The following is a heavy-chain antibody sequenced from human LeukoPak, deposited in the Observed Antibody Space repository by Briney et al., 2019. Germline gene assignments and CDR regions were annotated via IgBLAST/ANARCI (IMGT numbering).Heavy chain of an antibody. J-gene: IGHJ4*02. D-gene: IGHD3-3*01. Sequence: PSETLSLTCTVSGGSISSSSYYWGWIRQPPGKGLEWIGSIYYSGSTYYNPSLKSRVTISVDTSKNKFSRKLGSVPAADTAVYYCASDRYYDFWSGYYPMWGQGTLVTVSS. V-gene: IGHV4-39*01. CDR2: IYYSGST. CDR3: ASDRYYDFWSGYYPM. CDR1: GGSISSSSYY.